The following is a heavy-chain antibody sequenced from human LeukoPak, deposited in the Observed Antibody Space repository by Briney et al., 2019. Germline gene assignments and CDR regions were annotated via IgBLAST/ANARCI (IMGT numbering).Heavy chain of an antibody. CDR1: GGSFSGYY. V-gene: IGHV4-34*01. J-gene: IGHJ3*02. CDR2: INHSGST. CDR3: ASGGLRFAAFDI. Sequence: SETLPLTCAVYGGSFSGYYWSWIRQPPGKGLEWIGEINHSGSTNYNPSLKSRVTISVDTSKNQFSLKLSSVTAADTAVYYCASGGLRFAAFDIWGKATMVTVSS. D-gene: IGHD5-12*01.